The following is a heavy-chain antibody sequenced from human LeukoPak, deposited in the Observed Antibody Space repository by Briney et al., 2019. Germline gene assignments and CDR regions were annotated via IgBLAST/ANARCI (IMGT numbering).Heavy chain of an antibody. CDR2: IRYDGCNK. Sequence: GGSLRLSCAASGFTFSSYGMHWVRQAPGKGLEWMTFIRYDGCNKYYADSVKGRFTISRDNSKNTLYLQMNSLRAEDTAVYYCAKDSYSSSCDYWGQGTLVTVSS. CDR1: GFTFSSYG. V-gene: IGHV3-30*02. D-gene: IGHD6-13*01. J-gene: IGHJ4*02. CDR3: AKDSYSSSCDY.